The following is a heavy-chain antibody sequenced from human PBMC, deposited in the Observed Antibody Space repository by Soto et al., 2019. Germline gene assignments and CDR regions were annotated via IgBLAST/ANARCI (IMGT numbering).Heavy chain of an antibody. Sequence: EMQLLESGGGLVQPGGSMRLSCTASEFTFSSYAMSWVRQAPGKELEWVSTISGNSGKTNYAESVKGRFSISRDNSKNTVHLQLDSLRAEDTAVYFCAKLGFVLMELYYFHQWGHGTLVTVSS. CDR1: EFTFSSYA. D-gene: IGHD2-8*01. V-gene: IGHV3-23*01. J-gene: IGHJ4*01. CDR3: AKLGFVLMELYYFHQ. CDR2: ISGNSGKT.